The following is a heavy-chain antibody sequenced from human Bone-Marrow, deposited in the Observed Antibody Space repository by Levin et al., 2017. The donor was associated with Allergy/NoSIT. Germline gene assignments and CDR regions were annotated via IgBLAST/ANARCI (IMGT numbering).Heavy chain of an antibody. CDR2: INVNNGHT. V-gene: IGHV1-18*01. CDR1: GYTFTDYG. CDR3: ARGRADDFWGGSYEPDYYYYYMDV. Sequence: ASVKVSCKASGYTFTDYGISWVRQAPGQGLEWMGWINVNNGHTNYIQKFQGRVTMTTDTSTSTAYMELRSLRSDDTAIYYCARGRADDFWGGSYEPDYYYYYMDVWGKGTTVTVSS. D-gene: IGHD3-3*01. J-gene: IGHJ6*03.